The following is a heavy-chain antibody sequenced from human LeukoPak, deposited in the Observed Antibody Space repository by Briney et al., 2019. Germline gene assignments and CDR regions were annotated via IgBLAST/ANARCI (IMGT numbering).Heavy chain of an antibody. V-gene: IGHV4-59*08. Sequence: SQSLSPTRTVDAASVSSDYCSSVRQPPGRGLGWIGYTYNTRTTNSHPSLKSRVTISVDTSKNQFSLKLSSVTAADTAVYYCASSLGDSSSNRIDPWRQGTLVTVSS. CDR2: TYNTRTT. D-gene: IGHD6-13*01. CDR3: ASSLGDSSSNRIDP. CDR1: AASVSSDY. J-gene: IGHJ5*02.